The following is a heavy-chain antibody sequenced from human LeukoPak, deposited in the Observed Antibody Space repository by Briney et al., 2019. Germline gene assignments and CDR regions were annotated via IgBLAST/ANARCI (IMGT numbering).Heavy chain of an antibody. Sequence: GGSLRLSCAASGFTFAAYAMYWVRQAPGKGLECVSLIGGHSGSTYYADSVKGRFTISRHNTKNSLYLQMNSRRTQDTAWNACSKEQSDRGSVVYWGEGTLLTVSS. J-gene: IGHJ4*02. CDR2: IGGHSGST. D-gene: IGHD1-26*01. CDR3: SKEQSDRGSVVY. CDR1: GFTFAAYA. V-gene: IGHV3-43*02.